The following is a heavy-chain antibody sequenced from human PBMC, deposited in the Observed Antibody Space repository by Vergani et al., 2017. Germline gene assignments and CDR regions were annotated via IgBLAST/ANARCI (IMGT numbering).Heavy chain of an antibody. CDR2: IIPIFGTA. J-gene: IGHJ4*02. CDR3: AGRNCSGGSCYYDY. V-gene: IGHV1-69*12. CDR1: GGTFSSYA. Sequence: QVQLVQSGAEVKKPGSSVKVSCKASGGTFSSYAISWVRQAPGQGLEWMGGIIPIFGTANYAQKFQGRVTITADESTSTAYMELSSLRSEYTAVYYCAGRNCSGGSCYYDYWGQRTLVTVSS. D-gene: IGHD2-15*01.